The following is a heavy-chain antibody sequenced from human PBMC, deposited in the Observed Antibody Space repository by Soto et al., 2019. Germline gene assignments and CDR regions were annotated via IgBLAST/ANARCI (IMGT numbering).Heavy chain of an antibody. V-gene: IGHV3-30-3*01. D-gene: IGHD6-19*01. CDR1: GFTFSSYA. Sequence: QVQLVESGEGVVQPGRSLRLSCAASGFTFSSYAMHWVRQAPGKGLEWVAVISYDGSNKYYADSVKGRFTISRDNSKNTLYLQMNSLRAEDTAVYYCARDIDDSSGRYWGQGTLVTVSS. CDR3: ARDIDDSSGRY. CDR2: ISYDGSNK. J-gene: IGHJ4*02.